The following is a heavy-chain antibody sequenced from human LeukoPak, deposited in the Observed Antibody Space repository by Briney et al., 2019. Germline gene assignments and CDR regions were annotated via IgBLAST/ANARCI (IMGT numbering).Heavy chain of an antibody. D-gene: IGHD6-19*01. CDR2: ISSSGSTI. CDR1: GFTFSSYE. CDR3: ARVALYSRGWSTFDY. Sequence: QPGGSLRLSCAASGFTFSSYEMNWVRQAPGKGLEWVSYISSSGSTIYYADSVKGRFTISRDNAKNSLYLQMNSLRAEDTAVYYCARVALYSRGWSTFDYWGQGTLVTVSS. V-gene: IGHV3-48*03. J-gene: IGHJ4*02.